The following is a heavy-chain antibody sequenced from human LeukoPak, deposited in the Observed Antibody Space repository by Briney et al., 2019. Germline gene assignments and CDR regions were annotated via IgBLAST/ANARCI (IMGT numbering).Heavy chain of an antibody. CDR1: GYSISSISSTYY. Sequence: SETLSLTCTVSGYSISSISSTYYWGWVRQSPGKRLEWIGSSIYHSGSTYYNPSLQSRVTISIDTSKNQFSLKLSSVTAADTAIYYCARHFRNTMIVVVIGAFDIWGKGQWSPSLQ. V-gene: IGHV4-38-2*02. J-gene: IGHJ3*02. CDR2: SIYHSGST. CDR3: ARHFRNTMIVVVIGAFDI. D-gene: IGHD3-22*01.